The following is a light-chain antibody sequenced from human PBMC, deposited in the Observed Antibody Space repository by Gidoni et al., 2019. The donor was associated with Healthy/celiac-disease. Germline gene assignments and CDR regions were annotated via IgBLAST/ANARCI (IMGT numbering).Light chain of an antibody. CDR2: DAS. CDR1: QSVSSY. Sequence: EIVLTQSPATLSLSPGESATHTCSASQSVSSYLAWYQQTPGQAARLLIYDASSKATGIPARFSGSGSGTDFTLTISSLEPEDFAVYYCQQRSNWLTFGGGTKVEIK. J-gene: IGKJ4*01. V-gene: IGKV3-11*01. CDR3: QQRSNWLT.